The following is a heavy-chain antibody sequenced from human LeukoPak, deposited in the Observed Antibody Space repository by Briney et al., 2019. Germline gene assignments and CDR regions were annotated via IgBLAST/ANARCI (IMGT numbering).Heavy chain of an antibody. CDR1: GYTFTSYA. CDR2: INAGNGNT. D-gene: IGHD6-19*01. Sequence: ASVKVSCKASGYTFTSYAMHWVRQAPGQRLEWMGWINAGNGNTKYSQKFQGRVTMTTDTSTSTAYMELRSLRSDDTAVYYCARYSSGWYGYYFDYWGQGTLVTVSS. J-gene: IGHJ4*02. V-gene: IGHV1-3*01. CDR3: ARYSSGWYGYYFDY.